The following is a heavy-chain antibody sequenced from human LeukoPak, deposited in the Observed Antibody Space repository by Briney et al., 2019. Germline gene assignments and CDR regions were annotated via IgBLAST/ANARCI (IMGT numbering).Heavy chain of an antibody. CDR2: INPSGGST. CDR1: GYTFTSYY. J-gene: IGHJ4*02. V-gene: IGHV1-46*01. CDR3: ATGTHSSSSADY. D-gene: IGHD6-6*01. Sequence: ASVKVSCKASGYTFTSYYMHWVRQAPGQGLEWMGIINPSGGSTSYAQKFQGRVTITADKSTSTAYMELSSLRSEDTAVYYCATGTHSSSSADYWGQGTLVTVSS.